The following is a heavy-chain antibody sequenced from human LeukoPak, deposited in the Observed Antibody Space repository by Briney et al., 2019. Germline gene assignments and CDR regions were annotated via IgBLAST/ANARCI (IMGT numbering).Heavy chain of an antibody. D-gene: IGHD2-21*01. J-gene: IGHJ4*02. CDR3: VKGSVAYTGGHFDY. Sequence: GGSLRLSCVAAGFTFSTHAMTWVRQAPGKGLEWVSAISATGGSTYYADSVRGRFTISRDDSKNTLYLQMNSLRPEDTAIYYCVKGSVAYTGGHFDYWGQGTLVTVSS. V-gene: IGHV3-23*01. CDR1: GFTFSTHA. CDR2: ISATGGST.